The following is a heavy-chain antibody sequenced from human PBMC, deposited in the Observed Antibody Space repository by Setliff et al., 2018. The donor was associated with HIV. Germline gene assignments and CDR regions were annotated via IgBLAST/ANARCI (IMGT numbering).Heavy chain of an antibody. V-gene: IGHV1-46*01. D-gene: IGHD2-15*01. J-gene: IGHJ4*02. CDR2: LKPSTGST. CDR3: ARGERFCSGGVCYPEDYFDY. Sequence: ASVKVSCKASGYTFTNFFIHWVRQAPGQGLEWMGILKPSTGSTNYTEKFQGRVTMTRDTSSTTVYMGLSRLSSDDTAVYYCARGERFCSGGVCYPEDYFDYWGQGTLVTVSS. CDR1: GYTFTNFF.